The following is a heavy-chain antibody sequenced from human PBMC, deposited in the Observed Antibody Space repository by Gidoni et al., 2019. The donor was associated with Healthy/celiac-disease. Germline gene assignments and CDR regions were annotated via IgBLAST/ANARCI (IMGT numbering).Heavy chain of an antibody. J-gene: IGHJ3*02. CDR3: ASAVDLDAFDI. CDR1: GFTFSSYS. D-gene: IGHD6-19*01. CDR2: ISSSCSSI. Sequence: EVQLGESGGGLVKPGGSLRLSGAASGFTFSSYSMNWVRQAPGKGLEWVSSISSSCSSISSAASVKGRFTISRDTAKTSLYLQMHSLSAEDTAVYYCASAVDLDAFDIWGQGTMVTVSS. V-gene: IGHV3-21*01.